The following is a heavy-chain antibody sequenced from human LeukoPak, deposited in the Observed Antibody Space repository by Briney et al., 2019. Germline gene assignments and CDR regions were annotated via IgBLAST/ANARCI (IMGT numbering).Heavy chain of an antibody. CDR3: AKRARYKKDFDY. J-gene: IGHJ4*02. V-gene: IGHV3-30*02. CDR1: GFSFSSYG. Sequence: GGSLRLSCAASGFSFSSYGMHWFRQAPGKGPEWVALIWFDGSKKYYADFVKGRITISRDNSKNTLFLQMNSLRAEDTAVYYCAKRARYKKDFDYWGQGTLVTVSS. CDR2: IWFDGSKK. D-gene: IGHD2-2*02.